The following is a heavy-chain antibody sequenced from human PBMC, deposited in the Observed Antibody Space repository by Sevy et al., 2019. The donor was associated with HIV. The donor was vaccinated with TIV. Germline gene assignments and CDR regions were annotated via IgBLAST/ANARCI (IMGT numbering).Heavy chain of an antibody. D-gene: IGHD1-26*01. CDR2: IYYNGHI. V-gene: IGHV4-59*08. Sequence: TLSLTCTVSGGSITSLYWNWIRQPPGKGLEWIANIYYNGHINYNPSLKSRVTLSLDTSKNQFSLRLSSVTAADTAMYYCAGENAWGRDYSWGQGTLVTVSS. CDR1: GGSITSLY. J-gene: IGHJ4*02. CDR3: AGENAWGRDYS.